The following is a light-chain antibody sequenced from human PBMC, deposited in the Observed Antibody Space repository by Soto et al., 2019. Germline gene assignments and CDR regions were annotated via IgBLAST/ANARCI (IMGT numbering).Light chain of an antibody. V-gene: IGLV2-14*03. CDR3: SSFTTSTSYV. CDR1: SSDVGAYDY. CDR2: DVS. Sequence: QSALTQPASVSGSPGQSITISCTGTSSDVGAYDYVSWYQQHPGEVPKLMIFDVSDRPSGVSNRFSGSKSGNTASLTISGLQAEDEADYYCSSFTTSTSYVFVTGTKVTVL. J-gene: IGLJ1*01.